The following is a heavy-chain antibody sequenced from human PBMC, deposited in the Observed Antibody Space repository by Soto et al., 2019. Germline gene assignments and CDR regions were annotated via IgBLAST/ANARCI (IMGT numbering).Heavy chain of an antibody. CDR3: ATRQFNPITIFGVVPQAYGY. CDR2: IYYSGST. Sequence: PSETLSLTCTVSGGSISSGDYYWSWIRQPPGKGLEWIGYIYYSGSTYYNPSLKSRVTISVDTSKNQFSLKLSSVTAADTAVYYCATRQFNPITIFGVVPQAYGYWGQGTLVTVSS. V-gene: IGHV4-30-4*01. CDR1: GGSISSGDYY. D-gene: IGHD3-3*01. J-gene: IGHJ4*02.